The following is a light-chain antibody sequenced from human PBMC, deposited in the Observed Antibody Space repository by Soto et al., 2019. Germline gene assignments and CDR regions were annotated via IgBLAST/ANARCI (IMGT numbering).Light chain of an antibody. CDR2: DAS. Sequence: EIVLTQSPATLSLSPGERATLSCRASQSVSSYLAWYQQKPGQAPRLLIYDASNRATGIPARFSGSGSGTDFTLTISSLQSEDFAVYYCQQHSNWPLTFGQGTQVEIK. CDR3: QQHSNWPLT. CDR1: QSVSSY. J-gene: IGKJ5*01. V-gene: IGKV3-11*01.